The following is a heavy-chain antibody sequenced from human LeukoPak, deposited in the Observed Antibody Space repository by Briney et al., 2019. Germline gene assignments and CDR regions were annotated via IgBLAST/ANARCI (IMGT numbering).Heavy chain of an antibody. J-gene: IGHJ4*02. CDR2: ITSDGGST. Sequence: GGSLRLSCAASGFTLSDYPMHWVRQAPGKGLEFVSAITSDGGSTYYANSVKGRFTISRDNSKNTLYLQMGSLRAEDTAVYYCARGSPHDYSDYCFDYWGQGILVTVSS. V-gene: IGHV3-64*01. CDR3: ARGSPHDYSDYCFDY. D-gene: IGHD4-11*01. CDR1: GFTLSDYP.